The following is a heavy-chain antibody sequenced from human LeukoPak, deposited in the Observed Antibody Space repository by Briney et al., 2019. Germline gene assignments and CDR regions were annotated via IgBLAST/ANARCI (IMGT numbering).Heavy chain of an antibody. V-gene: IGHV1-58*01. Sequence: ASVKVSCKASGFTFTSSSVQWVRQARGQHLEWIEWIVVGSGYTNYAQKFQERVSITRDMSTSTAYMELSSLRSEDTAVYYCAADHNLDYWGQGTLVTVSS. D-gene: IGHD1-14*01. CDR2: IVVGSGYT. CDR1: GFTFTSSS. CDR3: AADHNLDY. J-gene: IGHJ4*02.